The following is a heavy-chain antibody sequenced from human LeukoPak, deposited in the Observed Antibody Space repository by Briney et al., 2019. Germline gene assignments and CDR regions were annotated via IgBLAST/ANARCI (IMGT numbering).Heavy chain of an antibody. CDR1: GFTFSSYG. V-gene: IGHV3-30*02. CDR2: IRYDGSNK. D-gene: IGHD3-22*01. CDR3: ARMGAYDSSGYYYDVSY. J-gene: IGHJ4*02. Sequence: PGGSLRLSCAASGFTFSSYGMHWVRQAPGKGLEWVAFIRYDGSNKYYADSVKGRFTISRDNAKNSLYLQMNSLRAEDTAVYYCARMGAYDSSGYYYDVSYWGQGTLVTVSS.